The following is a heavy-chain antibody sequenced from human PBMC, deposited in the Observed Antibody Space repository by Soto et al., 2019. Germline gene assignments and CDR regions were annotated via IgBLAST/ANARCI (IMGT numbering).Heavy chain of an antibody. J-gene: IGHJ4*02. CDR2: ISYDGSNK. CDR3: AKDRRGSSPESAFDY. D-gene: IGHD6-13*01. V-gene: IGHV3-30*18. CDR1: GFTFSSYG. Sequence: QVQLVESGGGLVQPGRSLRLSCAASGFTFSSYGMHWVRQAPGKGLEWVAVISYDGSNKYYADSVKGRFTISRDNSKNTLYLQMNSLRAEDTAVYYCAKDRRGSSPESAFDYWGQGTLVTVSS.